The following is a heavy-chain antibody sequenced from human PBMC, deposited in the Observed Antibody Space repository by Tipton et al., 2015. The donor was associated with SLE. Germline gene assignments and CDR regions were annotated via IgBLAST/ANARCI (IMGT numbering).Heavy chain of an antibody. CDR1: GGSFSGYS. D-gene: IGHD3-16*01. Sequence: QVQLVQSGAEVKPSETLSLTCAVYGGSFSGYSWSWIRQPPEKGLEWIGEINHSGSTNYNPSLKSRVTISVDTSKNQVSLKLSSVTAADTALYYCARGDLYSDYVWGTLRGAFDIWGQGTTVTVSS. J-gene: IGHJ3*02. V-gene: IGHV4-34*01. CDR2: INHSGST. CDR3: ARGDLYSDYVWGTLRGAFDI.